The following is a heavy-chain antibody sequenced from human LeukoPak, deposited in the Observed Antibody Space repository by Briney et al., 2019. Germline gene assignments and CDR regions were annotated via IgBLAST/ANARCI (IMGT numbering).Heavy chain of an antibody. V-gene: IGHV1-69*04. D-gene: IGHD6-19*01. J-gene: IGHJ4*02. CDR2: IIPILGIA. CDR1: GGTFSSYA. Sequence: ASVKVSCKASGGTFSSYAISWVRQAPGQGLEWMGRIIPILGIANYAQKFQGRVTITADKSTSTAYMGLSSLRSEDTAVYYCARDFPAVAGMVDYWGQGTLVTVSS. CDR3: ARDFPAVAGMVDY.